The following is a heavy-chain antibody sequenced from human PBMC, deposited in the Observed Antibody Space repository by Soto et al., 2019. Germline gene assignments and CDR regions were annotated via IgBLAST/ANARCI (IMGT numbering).Heavy chain of an antibody. Sequence: GGSLRLSCAASGFTFTSYWMSWVRQAPGKGLEWVANIKQDGSEKYYVDSVKGRFTISRDNAKNSLYLQMNSLRAEDTAVYYCARDLGYCSGGSCYGPTVFDYWGQGTLVTVSS. CDR3: ARDLGYCSGGSCYGPTVFDY. CDR1: GFTFTSYW. D-gene: IGHD2-15*01. CDR2: IKQDGSEK. J-gene: IGHJ4*02. V-gene: IGHV3-7*05.